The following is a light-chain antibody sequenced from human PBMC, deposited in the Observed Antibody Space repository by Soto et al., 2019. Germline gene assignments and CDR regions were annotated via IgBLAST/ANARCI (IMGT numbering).Light chain of an antibody. CDR2: AAS. Sequence: DIQMTQSPSSLSASVGDRVTITCRASQSISSYLNWYQQKPGKAPKPLIYAASSLQSGVPSRFSGSVSGTDFTLTISSLQPEDFATYYCQQSYSTRWTFGQGTKVEIK. CDR3: QQSYSTRWT. CDR1: QSISSY. V-gene: IGKV1-39*01. J-gene: IGKJ1*01.